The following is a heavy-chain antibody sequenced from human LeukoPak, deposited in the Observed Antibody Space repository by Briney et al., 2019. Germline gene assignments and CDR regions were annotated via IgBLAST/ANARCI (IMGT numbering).Heavy chain of an antibody. CDR2: MNPNSGNT. CDR1: GYTFTSYD. J-gene: IGHJ4*02. Sequence: ASVKVSCTASGYTFTSYDINWVRQATGQGLEWMGWMNPNSGNTGYAQKFQGRVTMTRNTSISTAYMELSSLRSEDTAVYYCARANKIAVAASDYWGQGTLVTVSS. V-gene: IGHV1-8*01. CDR3: ARANKIAVAASDY. D-gene: IGHD6-19*01.